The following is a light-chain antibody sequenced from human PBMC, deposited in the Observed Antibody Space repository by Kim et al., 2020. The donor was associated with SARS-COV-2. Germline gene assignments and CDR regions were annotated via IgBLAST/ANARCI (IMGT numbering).Light chain of an antibody. J-gene: IGKJ2*01. V-gene: IGKV1-9*01. CDR2: AAC. CDR3: QQLNSYPYT. Sequence: GDRVTITCRASQDINNYLVWYQQKPGKAPKLLIYAACTLQSGVPSRFSGSGPGTDFTLTISSLQPEDFATYYCQQLNSYPYTFGQGTKLEI. CDR1: QDINNY.